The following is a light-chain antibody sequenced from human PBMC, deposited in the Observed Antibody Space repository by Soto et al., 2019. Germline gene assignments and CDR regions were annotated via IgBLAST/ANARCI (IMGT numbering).Light chain of an antibody. J-gene: IGLJ2*01. Sequence: QSALTQPPSASGSPGQSVTISCTGTSGDVGGYNYVSWFQQHPGKAPKLMIYEVTKRPSGVPDRFSGSKSGSTASLTVSGLQAEDEADYYCSSYGGSNNLLFGGGTKLTVL. V-gene: IGLV2-8*01. CDR2: EVT. CDR3: SSYGGSNNLL. CDR1: SGDVGGYNY.